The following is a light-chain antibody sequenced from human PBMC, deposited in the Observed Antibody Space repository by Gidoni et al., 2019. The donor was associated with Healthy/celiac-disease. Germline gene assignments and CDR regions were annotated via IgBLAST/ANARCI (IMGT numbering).Light chain of an antibody. J-gene: IGKJ1*01. CDR3: QQYGSSPTWT. Sequence: EIVLTQSPGTLSLSPGERATLSCRASQSVSRSYLAWYQQKPGQAPRLLIYGASSRATGIPDRFSGSGSGTDFTLTISRLEPEDFAVYYCQQYGSSPTWTFXXXTKVEIK. CDR1: QSVSRSY. V-gene: IGKV3-20*01. CDR2: GAS.